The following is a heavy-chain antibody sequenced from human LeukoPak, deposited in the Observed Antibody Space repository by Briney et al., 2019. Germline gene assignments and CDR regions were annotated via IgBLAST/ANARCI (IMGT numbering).Heavy chain of an antibody. CDR2: IKSKTGGGTT. J-gene: IGHJ4*02. D-gene: IGHD1-26*01. CDR1: GFTFSNAW. V-gene: IGHV3-15*01. Sequence: GGSLRLSCAASGFTFSNAWMSWVRQAPGKGLEWVGRIKSKTGGGTTDYAAPVKGRFTISRDDSKNTLYLQMNSLKTEDTAVYYCSGTFRGPTAWGQGTLVTVSS. CDR3: SGTFRGPTA.